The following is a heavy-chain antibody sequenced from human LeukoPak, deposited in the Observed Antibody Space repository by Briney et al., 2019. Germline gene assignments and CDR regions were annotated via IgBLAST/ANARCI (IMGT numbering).Heavy chain of an antibody. CDR2: IKQDGSEK. J-gene: IGHJ4*02. CDR1: GFTFSSYW. CDR3: ARGRWDGGYSLHFDY. Sequence: HTGGSLRLSCAASGFTFSSYWMSWVRQAPGKGLEWVANIKQDGSEKYYVDSVKGRFTISRDNAKNSLYLQMNSLRAEDTAVYYCARGRWDGGYSLHFDYWGQGTLVTVSS. V-gene: IGHV3-7*01. D-gene: IGHD5-18*01.